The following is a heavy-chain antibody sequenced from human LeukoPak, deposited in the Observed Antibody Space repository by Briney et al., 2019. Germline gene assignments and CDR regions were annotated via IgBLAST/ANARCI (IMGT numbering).Heavy chain of an antibody. J-gene: IGHJ3*02. CDR2: IYYSGST. D-gene: IGHD5-18*01. CDR3: ASSRGIQLWFRAFDI. V-gene: IGHV4-59*12. CDR1: GGSISSYY. Sequence: SETLSLTCTVSGGSISSYYWSWIRQPPGKGLEWIGYIYYSGSTNYNPSLKSRVTISVDTSKNQFSLKLSSVTAADTAVYYCASSRGIQLWFRAFDIWGQGTMVTVSS.